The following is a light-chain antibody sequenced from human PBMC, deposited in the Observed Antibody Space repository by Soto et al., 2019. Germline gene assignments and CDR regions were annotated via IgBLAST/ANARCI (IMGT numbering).Light chain of an antibody. CDR3: QQYNNWPET. Sequence: DILMTQSPATLSLSPGGRATLSCRASQSVSSNLAWYQQKPGQAPRLLIQRASTRATGIPARFSGSGSGTEFTLTISSPQSEDFAVYFCQQYNNWPETFGQGTKVEIK. CDR2: RAS. J-gene: IGKJ1*01. CDR1: QSVSSN. V-gene: IGKV3-15*01.